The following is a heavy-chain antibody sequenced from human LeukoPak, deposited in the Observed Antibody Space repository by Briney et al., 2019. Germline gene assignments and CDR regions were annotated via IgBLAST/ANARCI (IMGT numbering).Heavy chain of an antibody. CDR3: ARVVRGAGTIYYYGMDV. Sequence: SETLSLTCAVYGGSFSGYYWSWIRQPPGKGLEWIGEINHSGSTNYNPSLKSRVTISVDTSKNQFSLQLNSVTPEDTAVYYCARVVRGAGTIYYYGMDVWGQGTTVTVSS. D-gene: IGHD6-19*01. CDR2: INHSGST. CDR1: GGSFSGYY. J-gene: IGHJ6*02. V-gene: IGHV4-34*01.